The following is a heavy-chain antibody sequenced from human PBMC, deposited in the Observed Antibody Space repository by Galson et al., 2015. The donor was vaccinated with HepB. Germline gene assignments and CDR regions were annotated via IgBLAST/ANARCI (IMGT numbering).Heavy chain of an antibody. CDR2: ISYDGSNK. Sequence: SLRLSCAASGFTFSSYAMSWVRQAPGKGLEWVAVISYDGSNKYYADSVKGRFTISRDNSKNTLYLQMNSLRAEDTAVYYCASGSSGSYLPIDYWGQGTLVTVSS. CDR1: GFTFSSYA. CDR3: ASGSSGSYLPIDY. J-gene: IGHJ4*02. V-gene: IGHV3-30-3*01. D-gene: IGHD1-26*01.